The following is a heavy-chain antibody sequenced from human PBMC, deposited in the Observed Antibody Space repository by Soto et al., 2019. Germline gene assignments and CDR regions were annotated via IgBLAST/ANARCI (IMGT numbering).Heavy chain of an antibody. CDR1: GGSIDTPNW. V-gene: IGHV4-4*02. J-gene: IGHJ4*02. CDR3: AREGFDHRTDS. Sequence: QVQLQESRPGLVKPSETLSLTCAVSGGSIDTPNWWSWYRRPPGKGLEWIGEMYPSGSSNRNPSLNSRVTISLDTSNNHFSLKLTSLTAADTASYYCAREGFDHRTDSWGQGIPVTVSS. CDR2: MYPSGSS.